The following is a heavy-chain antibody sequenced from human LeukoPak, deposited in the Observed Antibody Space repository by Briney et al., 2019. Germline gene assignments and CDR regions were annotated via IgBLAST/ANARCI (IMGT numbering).Heavy chain of an antibody. Sequence: TGGSLRLSCAVSGLTFSSSWMNWVRQAPGKGLEWLSAISSSGGTTCYADSVKGRFTISRDNSRNTLYLQMNSLRVADTAVYFCTKVRLSNLYYYYGMDVWGQGTTVTVSS. CDR3: TKVRLSNLYYYYGMDV. J-gene: IGHJ6*02. CDR2: ISSSGGTT. D-gene: IGHD2-21*02. V-gene: IGHV3-23*01. CDR1: GLTFSSSW.